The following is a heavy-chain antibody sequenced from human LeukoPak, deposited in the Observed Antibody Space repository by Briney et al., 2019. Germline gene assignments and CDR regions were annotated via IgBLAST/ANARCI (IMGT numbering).Heavy chain of an antibody. CDR1: GGSISNYY. D-gene: IGHD3-22*01. CDR3: ARQADYYDSSGYYPYDAFDI. CDR2: IYYSGST. J-gene: IGHJ3*02. V-gene: IGHV4-59*08. Sequence: SETLSLTCTVPGGSISNYYWSWIRQPPGKGLEWIGYIYYSGSTTYNPTLKSRVTISVDTSKNQFSLKLSAVTAADTAVYYCARQADYYDSSGYYPYDAFDIWGQGTMVTVSS.